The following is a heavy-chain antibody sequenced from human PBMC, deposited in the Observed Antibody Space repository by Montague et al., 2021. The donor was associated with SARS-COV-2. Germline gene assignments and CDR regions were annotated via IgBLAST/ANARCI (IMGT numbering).Heavy chain of an antibody. J-gene: IGHJ2*01. CDR1: GGSISSNLFY. D-gene: IGHD4-23*01. CDR2: ISYSGST. CDR3: ARHVYACGGNCRNWYFDL. Sequence: SETLSLTCTVSGGSISSNLFYWVWIRQLPGKGLEWIGSISYSGSTYYNPSLTSRVTLSVDTSKNQFSLTLISLTAADTAMYYCARHVYACGGNCRNWYFDLWGRGTLVTVSS. V-gene: IGHV4-39*01.